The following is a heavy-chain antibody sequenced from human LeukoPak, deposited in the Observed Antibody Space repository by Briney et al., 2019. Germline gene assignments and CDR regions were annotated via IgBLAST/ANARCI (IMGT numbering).Heavy chain of an antibody. CDR1: DGSFSGYY. V-gene: IGHV4-34*01. J-gene: IGHJ4*02. D-gene: IGHD3-22*01. CDR3: ARGHGGYYYDSSGYYLFG. CDR2: INHSGST. Sequence: PSETLSLTCAVYDGSFSGYYWSWIRQPPGKGLEWIGEINHSGSTNYNPSLKSRVTISVDTSKNQFSLKLSSVTAADTAVYYCARGHGGYYYDSSGYYLFGWGQGTLVTVSS.